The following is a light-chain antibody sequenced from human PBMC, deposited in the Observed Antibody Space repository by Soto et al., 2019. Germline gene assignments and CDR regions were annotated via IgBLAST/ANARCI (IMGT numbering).Light chain of an antibody. J-gene: IGKJ2*01. CDR2: WAS. CDR3: HQYYSTPHT. Sequence: DIVMTQSPDSLAVSLGERATINCKSSQSVLYSSNNKNYLAWYQQIPGQPPKLLIYWASTRESGVPDRFSGSGSGTDFTLTISSLQAEDVAVYYCHQYYSTPHTFGQGTKLEI. CDR1: QSVLYSSNNKNY. V-gene: IGKV4-1*01.